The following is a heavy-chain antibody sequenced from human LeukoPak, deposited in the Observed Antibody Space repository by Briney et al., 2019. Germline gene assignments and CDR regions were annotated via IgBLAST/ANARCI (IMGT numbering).Heavy chain of an antibody. CDR3: ATLYTGTTSWFDP. CDR1: GYTLTELS. Sequence: ASVKVSCKVSGYTLTELSMHWARQAPGKGLEWMGGFEPDDGETIYAQKFQGRVTMTEDTSTDTAYMELNSLRSEDTAVYCCATLYTGTTSWFDPWGEGTLVTVSS. J-gene: IGHJ5*02. V-gene: IGHV1-24*01. CDR2: FEPDDGET. D-gene: IGHD1-1*01.